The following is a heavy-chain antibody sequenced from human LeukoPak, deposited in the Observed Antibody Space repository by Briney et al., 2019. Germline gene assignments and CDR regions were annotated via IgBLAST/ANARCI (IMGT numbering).Heavy chain of an antibody. CDR2: IVPIFDTP. V-gene: IGHV1-69*05. D-gene: IGHD2/OR15-2a*01. Sequence: ASVKVSGKASGGTFSDFAVSWVRQAPGQGLEWMGGIVPIFDTPNYAQKFEDRVTITTDDATNTAYMELTGLTSEDTAVYYCASDIYGSQPSDYWGQGTLVTVSS. J-gene: IGHJ4*02. CDR1: GGTFSDFA. CDR3: ASDIYGSQPSDY.